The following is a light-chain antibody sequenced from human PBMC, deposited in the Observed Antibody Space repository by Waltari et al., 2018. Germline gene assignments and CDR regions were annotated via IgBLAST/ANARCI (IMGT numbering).Light chain of an antibody. CDR2: VNRDGTH. CDR3: QTGGHGTWV. Sequence: QLVLTQSPSASASLGASVKPTCTLSSGHSTNIIAWLQQQPEKGPRYLMNVNRDGTHNKGVGVPVRFSGSSSGAERYLTIASLQSEDEADYYCQTGGHGTWVFGGGTRLTVL. V-gene: IGLV4-69*01. CDR1: SGHSTNI. J-gene: IGLJ3*02.